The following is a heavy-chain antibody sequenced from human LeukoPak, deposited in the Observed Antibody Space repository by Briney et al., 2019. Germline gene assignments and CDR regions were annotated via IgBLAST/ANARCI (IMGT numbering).Heavy chain of an antibody. Sequence: SVKVSCTASGGTFSSYAISWVRQAPGQGLEWMGGIIPIFGTANYAQKFQGRATITADESTSTAYMELSSLRSEDTAVYYCARFSRGQLVPDYWGQGTLVTVSS. CDR3: ARFSRGQLVPDY. D-gene: IGHD6-6*01. V-gene: IGHV1-69*13. CDR2: IIPIFGTA. CDR1: GGTFSSYA. J-gene: IGHJ4*02.